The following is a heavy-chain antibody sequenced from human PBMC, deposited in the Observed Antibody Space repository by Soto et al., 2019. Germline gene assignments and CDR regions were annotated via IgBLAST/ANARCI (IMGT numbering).Heavy chain of an antibody. CDR2: INPNSGGT. J-gene: IGHJ4*02. V-gene: IGHV1-2*04. D-gene: IGHD3-10*01. CDR1: GYTFTGYY. CDR3: ARSSESSCLWFGECPHYFDY. Sequence: ASVKVSCKASGYTFTGYYMHWVRQAPGQGLEWMGWINPNSGGTNYAQKFQGWVTMTRDTSISTAYMELSRLRSDDTAVYYCARSSESSCLWFGECPHYFDYWSQGTLVTVSS.